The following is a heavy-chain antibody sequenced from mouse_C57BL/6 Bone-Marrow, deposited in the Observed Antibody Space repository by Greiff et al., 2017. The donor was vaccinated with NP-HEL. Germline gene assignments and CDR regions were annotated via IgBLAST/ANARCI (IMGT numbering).Heavy chain of an antibody. CDR2: IDPETGGT. Sequence: VQLQQSGAELVRPGASVTLSCKASGYTFTDYEMHWVKQTPVHGLEWIGAIDPETGGTAYNQKFKGKAILTADKSSSTAYSELRSLTSEDSAVYYCTRPNFPWFAYWGQGTLVTVSA. CDR1: GYTFTDYE. D-gene: IGHD4-1*02. V-gene: IGHV1-15*01. CDR3: TRPNFPWFAY. J-gene: IGHJ3*01.